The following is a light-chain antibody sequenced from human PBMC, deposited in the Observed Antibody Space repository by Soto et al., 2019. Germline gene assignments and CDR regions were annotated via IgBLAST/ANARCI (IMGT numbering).Light chain of an antibody. Sequence: QSALTQPRSVSGSPGQSVTVSCTGTSSDVGAYKYVSWYQQHPGKAPKLMIYDVSKRPSGVPDRFSGSKSGNTASLTISGLQAEDEADYYCCSYAGSYTYVFGGGTKVTVL. CDR2: DVS. CDR3: CSYAGSYTYV. J-gene: IGLJ3*02. CDR1: SSDVGAYKY. V-gene: IGLV2-11*01.